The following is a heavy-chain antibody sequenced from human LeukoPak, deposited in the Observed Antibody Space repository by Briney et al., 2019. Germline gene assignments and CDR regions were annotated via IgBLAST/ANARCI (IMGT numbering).Heavy chain of an antibody. Sequence: PSETLSLTCGASDGSLDIYYWMFVRQPPGKGLQWIGEITYRGSPYYHPSLKSRVTLSIDASQRHVSLTLNSVTAADTAVYYCATYGGDWKFDSWGQGTLVTVSS. CDR2: ITYRGSP. CDR1: DGSLDIYY. D-gene: IGHD2-21*01. J-gene: IGHJ4*02. V-gene: IGHV4-34*01. CDR3: ATYGGDWKFDS.